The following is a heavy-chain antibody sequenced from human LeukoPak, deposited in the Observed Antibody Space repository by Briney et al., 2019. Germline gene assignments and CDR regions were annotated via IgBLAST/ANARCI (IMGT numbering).Heavy chain of an antibody. V-gene: IGHV3-30*04. CDR2: ISYDGSNK. D-gene: IGHD6-19*01. Sequence: PGGSLRLSCAASGFTFSSYAMHWVRQAPGKGLEWVAVISYDGSNKYYAGSVKGRFTISRDNSKNTLYLQMDSLRAEDTAVYYCVRGDKSSGWSPWGQGTLVTVSS. CDR3: VRGDKSSGWSP. CDR1: GFTFSSYA. J-gene: IGHJ5*02.